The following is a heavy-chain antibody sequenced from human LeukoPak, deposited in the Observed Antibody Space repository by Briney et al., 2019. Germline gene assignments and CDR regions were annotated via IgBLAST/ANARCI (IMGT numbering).Heavy chain of an antibody. CDR1: GFTFSSYA. CDR3: AKDRYSSGNRWFDP. Sequence: GSLRLSCAASGFTFSSYAMHWVRQAPGKGLEWVAVIWYDGNNKYYADSVKGRFTISRDNSKNTLYLQMNSLREEDTAVYYCAKDRYSSGNRWFDPWGQGTLVTVSS. V-gene: IGHV3-33*06. J-gene: IGHJ5*02. CDR2: IWYDGNNK. D-gene: IGHD5-18*01.